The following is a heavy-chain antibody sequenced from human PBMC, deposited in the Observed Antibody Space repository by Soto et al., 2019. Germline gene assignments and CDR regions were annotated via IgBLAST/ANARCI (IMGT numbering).Heavy chain of an antibody. CDR3: ARAASKSGYSYGYWFDP. V-gene: IGHV4-31*03. D-gene: IGHD5-18*01. CDR2: IYYSGST. CDR1: GGSISSGGYY. Sequence: QVQLQESGPGLVKPSQTLSLTCTVSGGSISSGGYYWSWIRQHPGKGLEWIGYIYYSGSTYYNTSLKSRVTISVDTSKNQFSLKLSTVTAADPAVYYCARAASKSGYSYGYWFDPCGNRNLVTVA. J-gene: IGHJ5*02.